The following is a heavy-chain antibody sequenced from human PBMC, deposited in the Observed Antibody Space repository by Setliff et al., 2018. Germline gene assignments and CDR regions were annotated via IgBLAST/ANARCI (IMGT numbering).Heavy chain of an antibody. V-gene: IGHV1-69*13. CDR3: ARALGGISAAGNNWLDS. J-gene: IGHJ5*01. CDR1: GGSFSSFL. CDR2: IIPLFGTT. D-gene: IGHD6-13*01. Sequence: GASVKVSCKNSGGSFSSFLVAWVRQAPGQGLEWMGGIIPLFGTTKYAQKFQDRLTMTADESTTTAYMELASMRSEDTAVYFCARALGGISAAGNNWLDSWGQGTLVTVSS.